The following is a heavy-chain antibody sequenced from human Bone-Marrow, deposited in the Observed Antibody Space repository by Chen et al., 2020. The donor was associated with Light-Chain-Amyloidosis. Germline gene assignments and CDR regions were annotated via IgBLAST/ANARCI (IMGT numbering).Heavy chain of an antibody. V-gene: IGHV5-51*01. CDR2: IYPDDSDA. CDR1: GYTCPNYW. D-gene: IGHD5-12*01. Sequence: VQLEQAGPEVKKLGESLKILCKGSGYTCPNYWIGWVRQMPGKGLEWMGVIYPDDSDARYSPSFEGQVTISADKSITTAYLQWRSLKASDTAMYYCARRRDGYNFDYWGQGTLVTVSS. CDR3: ARRRDGYNFDY. J-gene: IGHJ4*02.